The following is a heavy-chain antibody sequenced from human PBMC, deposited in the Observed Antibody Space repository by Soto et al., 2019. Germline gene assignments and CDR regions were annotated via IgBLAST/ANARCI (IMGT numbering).Heavy chain of an antibody. D-gene: IGHD1-20*01. CDR1: GFTFNTYA. CDR2: LSGSGGST. J-gene: IGHJ4*02. V-gene: IGHV3-23*01. CDR3: AKVSRDQYNRSIDY. Sequence: PGGSLRLSCAASGFTFNTYAMTWVRQAPGKGLESVSALSGSGGSTYYADSVKGRFTISRDNSENTLYLQMNSLKAEDTAVYYCAKVSRDQYNRSIDYWGRGTLVTVSS.